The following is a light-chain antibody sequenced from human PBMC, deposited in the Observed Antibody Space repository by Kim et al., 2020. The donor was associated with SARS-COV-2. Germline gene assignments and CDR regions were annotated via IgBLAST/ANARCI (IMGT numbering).Light chain of an antibody. CDR1: QSVLYSSNNKNY. J-gene: IGKJ4*01. V-gene: IGKV4-1*01. CDR2: WAS. Sequence: DIVMTKSPDSLAVSLGERATINCKSSQSVLYSSNNKNYLAWYQQKPGQPPKLLIYWASTRESGVPDRFSGSGSVTDFTLTISSLQAEDVAVYYCQQYYSTPLTFGGGTKVDIK. CDR3: QQYYSTPLT.